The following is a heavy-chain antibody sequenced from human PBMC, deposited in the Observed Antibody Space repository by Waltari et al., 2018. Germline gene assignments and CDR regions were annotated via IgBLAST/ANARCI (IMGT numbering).Heavy chain of an antibody. CDR1: GGSFRGYY. CDR3: ARAPPYGGRYYYYYGMDV. J-gene: IGHJ6*02. CDR2: INHSRST. Sequence: QVQLQQWGAGLLKPSETLSLTCAVYGGSFRGYYWRCIRQPPGKGLEWIGEINHSRSTNYNPSLKSRVTISVDTSKNQFSLKLSSVTAADTAVYYCARAPPYGGRYYYYYGMDVWGQGTTVTVSS. V-gene: IGHV4-34*01. D-gene: IGHD4-17*01.